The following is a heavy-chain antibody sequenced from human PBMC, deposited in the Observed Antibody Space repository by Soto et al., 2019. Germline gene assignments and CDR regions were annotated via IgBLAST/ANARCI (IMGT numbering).Heavy chain of an antibody. CDR1: GFSFSNYN. Sequence: LRLSCVASGFSFSNYNMNWVRQAPGKGLEWLSYISSDNITKYYADSVRGRFTISRDSAKNSLYLQMNSLRDEDTAVYFCARNVDLWGQGTIGTVS. V-gene: IGHV3-48*02. CDR3: ARNVDL. CDR2: ISSDNITK. D-gene: IGHD2-21*01. J-gene: IGHJ3*01.